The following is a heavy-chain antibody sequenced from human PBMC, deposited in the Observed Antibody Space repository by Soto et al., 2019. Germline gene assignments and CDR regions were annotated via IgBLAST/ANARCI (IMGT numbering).Heavy chain of an antibody. V-gene: IGHV3-23*01. Sequence: EVQLLESGGGLVQPGGSLRLSCAASGFTFSSYAMSWVRQAPGKGLEWVSAISGSGGSTYYADAVKGRFTISRDNSTKTRYLEISRLRAEDMAVYYCAKDSKETTQRRGAFDIWGQGTMVTVSS. D-gene: IGHD4-17*01. CDR3: AKDSKETTQRRGAFDI. CDR1: GFTFSSYA. CDR2: ISGSGGST. J-gene: IGHJ3*02.